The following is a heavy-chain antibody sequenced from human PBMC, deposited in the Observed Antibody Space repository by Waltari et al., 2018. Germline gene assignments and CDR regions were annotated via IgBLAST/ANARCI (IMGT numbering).Heavy chain of an antibody. CDR3: AREGSGSPDAFDL. J-gene: IGHJ3*01. CDR2: IQYGGKST. D-gene: IGHD1-26*01. Sequence: EARLVESGGGLVQPGGSLRLSCTASGFTFSTYWMHWIRQGPGRGLVCVSLIQYGGKSTNYADSWMGRFTITRDNAKNTMYLQMDSLRVDDTGIYFCAREGSGSPDAFDLWGQGTMVTVSP. CDR1: GFTFSTYW. V-gene: IGHV3-74*01.